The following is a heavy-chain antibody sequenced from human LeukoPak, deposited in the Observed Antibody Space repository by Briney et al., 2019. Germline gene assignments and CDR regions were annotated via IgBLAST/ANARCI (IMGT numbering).Heavy chain of an antibody. D-gene: IGHD3-22*01. CDR1: GGSISSNEYY. CDR3: ARVVQSTDSSGFYLPEYFQH. CDR2: MYYSGST. V-gene: IGHV4-39*07. Sequence: SETLSLTCNVSGGSISSNEYYWGWIRQPPGKGLEWIANMYYSGSTYYNPSLKSRVTISVDTSKNQFSLKLRSVTAADTAVYYCARVVQSTDSSGFYLPEYFQHWGQGTLVTVSS. J-gene: IGHJ1*01.